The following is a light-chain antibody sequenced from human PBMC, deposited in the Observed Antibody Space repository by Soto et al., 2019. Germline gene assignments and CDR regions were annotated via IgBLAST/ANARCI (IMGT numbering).Light chain of an antibody. CDR2: DTS. Sequence: EIVLTQSPATLSLSPGERATLSCRASQSISNYLGWYQQKPGQAPRLLIYDTSTRATGVPARFSGSRSGAEITLTINSLQSEDFAVYYCQPYNNWPLTFGGGTKVDIK. CDR1: QSISNY. J-gene: IGKJ4*01. V-gene: IGKV3-15*01. CDR3: QPYNNWPLT.